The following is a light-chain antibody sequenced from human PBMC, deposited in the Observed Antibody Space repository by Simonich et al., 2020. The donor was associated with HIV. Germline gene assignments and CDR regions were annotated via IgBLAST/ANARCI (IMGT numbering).Light chain of an antibody. V-gene: IGKV1-NL1*01. CDR2: DAS. CDR1: QDIRNS. J-gene: IGKJ2*01. CDR3: QQYSRTPYT. Sequence: DIQMTQSPSSLSASVGDRVTITCRASQDIRNSLAWFQQKPGKAPKLLLYDASTLQSAVPSRVSGSGSGSDYTLTISSLQPEDFATYFCQQYSRTPYTFGQGTKLEIK.